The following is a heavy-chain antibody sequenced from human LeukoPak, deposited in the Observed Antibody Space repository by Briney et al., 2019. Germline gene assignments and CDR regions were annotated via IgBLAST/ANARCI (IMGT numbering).Heavy chain of an antibody. CDR2: FDPEDGET. Sequence: GASVKVSCKVSGYTLTELSMHWVRQAPGKGLEWMGGFDPEDGETIYAQKFQGRVTMTEDTSTDTAYMELSSLRSEDTAVDYCATESLPYYDSSGYPSPFDYWGQGTLVTVSS. J-gene: IGHJ4*02. V-gene: IGHV1-24*01. D-gene: IGHD3-22*01. CDR3: ATESLPYYDSSGYPSPFDY. CDR1: GYTLTELS.